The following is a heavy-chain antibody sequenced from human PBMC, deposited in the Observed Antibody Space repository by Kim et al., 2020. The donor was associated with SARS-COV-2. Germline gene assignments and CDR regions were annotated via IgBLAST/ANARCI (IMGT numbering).Heavy chain of an antibody. CDR1: HYTFTDYG. CDR2: ISVYNGDI. J-gene: IGHJ6*02. CDR3: ARDASKYCSRTSCYSGYYYYGMDV. V-gene: IGHV1-18*04. D-gene: IGHD2-2*02. Sequence: ASVLVSCKASHYTFTDYGISWVRQAPGQGLEWMGWISVYNGDIKYAQKFQGRVTVTTETSTSTAYMELRSLRSDDTAVYYCARDASKYCSRTSCYSGYYYYGMDVWGQGTTVTVS.